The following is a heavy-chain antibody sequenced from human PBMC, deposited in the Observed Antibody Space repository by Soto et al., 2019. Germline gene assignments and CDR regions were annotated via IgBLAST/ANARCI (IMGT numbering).Heavy chain of an antibody. CDR3: ARDRGYSGYDSPRFYYGMDV. CDR2: IWYDGSNK. D-gene: IGHD5-12*01. CDR1: GFTFSSYG. J-gene: IGHJ6*02. Sequence: QVQLVESGGGVVQPGRSLRLSCAASGFTFSSYGMHWVRQAPGKGLEWVAVIWYDGSNKWYADSVKGRFTISRDNSKNTLYLQMNSLRAEDTGVYSCARDRGYSGYDSPRFYYGMDVWGQGTTVTVSS. V-gene: IGHV3-33*01.